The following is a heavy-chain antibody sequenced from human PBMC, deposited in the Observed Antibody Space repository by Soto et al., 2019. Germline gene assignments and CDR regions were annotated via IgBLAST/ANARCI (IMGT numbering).Heavy chain of an antibody. Sequence: PSETLSLTCTVSGGSISSYYWSWLRQPPGKGLEWIGYIYYSGSTNYNPSLKSRVTISVDTSKNQFSLKLSSVTAADTAVYYCARHSDYYDSSLADYWGQGTLVTVSS. V-gene: IGHV4-59*08. CDR1: GGSISSYY. CDR3: ARHSDYYDSSLADY. D-gene: IGHD3-22*01. CDR2: IYYSGST. J-gene: IGHJ4*02.